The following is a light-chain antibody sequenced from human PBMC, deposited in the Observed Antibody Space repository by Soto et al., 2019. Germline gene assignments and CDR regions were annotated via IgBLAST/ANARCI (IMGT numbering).Light chain of an antibody. V-gene: IGKV3-11*01. CDR2: DAS. CDR1: QSVGSS. J-gene: IGKJ3*01. CDR3: QQRSNWPPEVT. Sequence: EIVLTQSPDTLSLSPGERATLSCRASQSVGSSLAWYQQKPGQAPRLLIYDASNRATGIPARFSGSGSGTDSTLTISSLEPKDFAVYYCQQRSNWPPEVTFGPGTKVDIK.